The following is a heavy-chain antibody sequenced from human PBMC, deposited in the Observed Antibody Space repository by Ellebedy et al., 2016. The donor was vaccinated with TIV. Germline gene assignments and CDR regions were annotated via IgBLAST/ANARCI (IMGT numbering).Heavy chain of an antibody. D-gene: IGHD4-23*01. CDR2: INPSGGST. Sequence: ASVKVSXXASGYTFTSYYMHWVRQAPGQGLEWMGIINPSGGSTSYAQKFQGRVTMTRDTSTSTVYMELSSLRSEDTAVYYCAREGQDYGGNSNAFDIWGQGTMVTVSS. J-gene: IGHJ3*02. CDR1: GYTFTSYY. V-gene: IGHV1-46*01. CDR3: AREGQDYGGNSNAFDI.